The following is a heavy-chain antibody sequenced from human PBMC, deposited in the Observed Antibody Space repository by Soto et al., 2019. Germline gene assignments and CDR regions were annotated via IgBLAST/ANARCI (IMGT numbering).Heavy chain of an antibody. V-gene: IGHV3-53*04. J-gene: IGHJ4*02. Sequence: EVQLVESGGGLVQPGGSLRLSCAASGFTVSNNYMSWVRQAPGKGLEWVSVIYSDGGTYYADSVKGRFTISRDDSKNTLYLQMNRLWTDETAVYYCASDIPVCSGAFCYAWSFDHWGQGTLVTVSS. CDR3: ASDIPVCSGAFCYAWSFDH. CDR2: IYSDGGT. CDR1: GFTVSNNY. D-gene: IGHD2-15*01.